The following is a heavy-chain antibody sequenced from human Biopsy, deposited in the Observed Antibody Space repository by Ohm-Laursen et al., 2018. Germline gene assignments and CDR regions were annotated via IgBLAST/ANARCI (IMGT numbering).Heavy chain of an antibody. Sequence: SLRLSCSASGFTVYNNYMTWVRQAPGKGLEWVAVTSYDGNKKYFADSVKGRFTISRDNGENSLYLQMNSLRPEDTALYYCTKNTQWEGSGYLDAFHIWGRGAMVTVSS. CDR1: GFTVYNNY. CDR3: TKNTQWEGSGYLDAFHI. V-gene: IGHV3-30*18. D-gene: IGHD3-22*01. J-gene: IGHJ3*02. CDR2: TSYDGNKK.